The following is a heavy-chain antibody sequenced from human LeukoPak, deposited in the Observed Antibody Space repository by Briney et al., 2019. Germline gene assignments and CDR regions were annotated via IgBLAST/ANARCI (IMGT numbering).Heavy chain of an antibody. CDR2: ISPNSGGT. CDR3: ARDRRQQPWFDP. V-gene: IGHV1-2*02. Sequence: ASVKVSCKASGYTFTGYYMHWVRQAPGQGLEWMGWISPNSGGTNYAQKFQGRVTMTRDTSISTAYMELSRLRSDDPAVYYCARDRRQQPWFDPWGQGTLVTVSS. D-gene: IGHD6-13*01. CDR1: GYTFTGYY. J-gene: IGHJ5*02.